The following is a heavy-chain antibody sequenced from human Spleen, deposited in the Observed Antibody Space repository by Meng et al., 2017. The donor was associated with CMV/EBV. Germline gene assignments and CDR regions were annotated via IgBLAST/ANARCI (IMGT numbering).Heavy chain of an antibody. V-gene: IGHV1-18*01. D-gene: IGHD3-9*01. Sequence: ASVKVSCKASGYTFSSYGICWVRQAPGQGLEWVGWISTYNANTRYAQKLQGRVTMTTDTSTRTAYMELRRLRSDDTAVYYCARVDWDYYGKEVWGQGTTVTVSS. CDR2: ISTYNANT. J-gene: IGHJ6*02. CDR1: GYTFSSYG. CDR3: ARVDWDYYGKEV.